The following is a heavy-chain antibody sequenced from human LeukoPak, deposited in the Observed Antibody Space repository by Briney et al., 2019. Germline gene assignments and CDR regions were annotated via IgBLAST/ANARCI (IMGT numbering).Heavy chain of an antibody. CDR1: GGSISSSSYY. D-gene: IGHD3-22*01. CDR3: AKKGAYYYDSSGLGYYFDY. J-gene: IGHJ4*02. CDR2: IYYSGST. V-gene: IGHV4-39*07. Sequence: SETLSLTCTVSGGSISSSSYYWGWIRQPPGKGLEWIGSIYYSGSTYYNPSLKSRVTISVDTSKNQFSLKLSSVTAADTAVYYCAKKGAYYYDSSGLGYYFDYWGQGTLVTVSS.